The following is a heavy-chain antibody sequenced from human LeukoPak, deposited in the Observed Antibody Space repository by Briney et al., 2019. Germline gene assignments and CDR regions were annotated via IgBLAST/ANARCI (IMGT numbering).Heavy chain of an antibody. J-gene: IGHJ6*02. V-gene: IGHV3-33*01. CDR3: ASGGVRILSANPVDYYYGMDV. CDR2: IWYDGSNK. Sequence: PGGSLRLSCAASGFTFSSYGMHWVRQAPGKGLEWAAVIWYDGSNKYYADSVKGRFTISRDNSKNTLYLQMNSLRAEDTAVYYCASGGVRILSANPVDYYYGMDVWGQGTTVTVSS. CDR1: GFTFSSYG. D-gene: IGHD3-3*01.